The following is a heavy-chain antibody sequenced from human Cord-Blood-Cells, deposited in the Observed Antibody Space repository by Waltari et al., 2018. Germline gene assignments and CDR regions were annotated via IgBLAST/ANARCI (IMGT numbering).Heavy chain of an antibody. V-gene: IGHV4-34*01. D-gene: IGHD3-3*01. J-gene: IGHJ5*02. CDR1: GGSFSGYY. Sequence: QVQLQQWGAGLLKPSETLSLTCAVYGGSFSGYYWSWIRPPPGKGLEWIGEINHSGSTNYNPSLKRRVAISVDTSKNQFSLKLSSVTAADTAVYYCARVLPRYYDFWSGYNWFDPWGQGTLVTVSS. CDR3: ARVLPRYYDFWSGYNWFDP. CDR2: INHSGST.